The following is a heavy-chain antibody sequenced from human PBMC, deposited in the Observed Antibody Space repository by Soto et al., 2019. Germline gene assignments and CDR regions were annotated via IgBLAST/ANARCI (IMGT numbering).Heavy chain of an antibody. CDR1: GFTFSSYA. V-gene: IGHV3-23*01. J-gene: IGHJ6*02. D-gene: IGHD3-10*01. CDR3: AKGGSGSKEMPYGMDV. Sequence: GGSLRLSCAASGFTFSSYAMSWVRQAPGKGLEWVSAISGSGGSTHYADSVKGRFTISRDNSKNTLYLQMNSLRAEDTAVYYCAKGGSGSKEMPYGMDVWGQGTTVTVSS. CDR2: ISGSGGST.